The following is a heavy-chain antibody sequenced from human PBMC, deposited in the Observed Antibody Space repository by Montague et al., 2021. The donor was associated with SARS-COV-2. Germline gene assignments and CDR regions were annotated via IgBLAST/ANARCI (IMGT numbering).Heavy chain of an antibody. CDR2: IYYSGTT. CDR1: GGSISSSSYY. J-gene: IGHJ2*01. D-gene: IGHD1-1*01. Sequence: SETLSLTCTVSGGSISSSSYYWGWIRQPPGKGPEWIGSIYYSGTTFYNPSLRSRVTMSVDTSKNRFSLRLSSVTAADTAVYYCASEDAGDWYFDLWGRGTLVTVSS. CDR3: ASEDAGDWYFDL. V-gene: IGHV4-39*01.